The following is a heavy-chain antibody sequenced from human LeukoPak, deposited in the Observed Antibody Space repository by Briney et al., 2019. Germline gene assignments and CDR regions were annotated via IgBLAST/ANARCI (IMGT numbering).Heavy chain of an antibody. CDR1: GGSISSYY. CDR3: ARGHGGYSYGRSFDY. CDR2: INHSGST. Sequence: ASETLSLTCTVSGGSISSYYWSWIRQPPGKGLEWIGEINHSGSTNYNPSLKSRVTISVDTSKNQFSLKLSSVTAADTAVYYCARGHGGYSYGRSFDYWGQGTLVTVSS. V-gene: IGHV4-34*01. J-gene: IGHJ4*02. D-gene: IGHD5-18*01.